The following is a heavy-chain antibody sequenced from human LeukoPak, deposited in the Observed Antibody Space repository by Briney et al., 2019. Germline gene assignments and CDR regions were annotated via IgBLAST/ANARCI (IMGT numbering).Heavy chain of an antibody. CDR3: AKDRSLTSGTQFDY. J-gene: IGHJ4*02. CDR2: ISGSGGST. CDR1: GFTFSSYA. D-gene: IGHD3-10*01. V-gene: IGHV3-23*01. Sequence: PGGSLRLSCAASGFTFSSYAMSWVRQAPGKGLEWVSAISGSGGSTYYADSVKGRFTISRDNSRNTLYLQMNSLRAEDTAVYYCAKDRSLTSGTQFDYWGQGTLVTVSS.